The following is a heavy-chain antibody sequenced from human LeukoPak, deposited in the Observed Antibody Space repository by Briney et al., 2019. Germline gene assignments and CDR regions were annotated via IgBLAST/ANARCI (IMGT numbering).Heavy chain of an antibody. CDR1: GGSISSGGYY. CDR3: ARVYYYGSGRKNNPYYYYGMDV. Sequence: SQTLSLTCTVSGGSISSGGYYWSWIRQHPGKGLEWIGYIYYSGCTYYNPSLKSRVTISVDTSKNQFSLKLSSVTAADTAVYYCARVYYYGSGRKNNPYYYYGMDVWGQGTTVTVSS. CDR2: IYYSGCT. J-gene: IGHJ6*02. D-gene: IGHD3-10*01. V-gene: IGHV4-31*03.